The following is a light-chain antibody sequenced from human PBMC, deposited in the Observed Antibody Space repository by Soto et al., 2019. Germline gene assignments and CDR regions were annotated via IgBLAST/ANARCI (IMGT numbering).Light chain of an antibody. CDR2: EVS. CDR1: SSDVGGYNY. V-gene: IGLV2-14*01. Sequence: QSVLTQPASVSGSPGQSITISCTGTSSDVGGYNYVSWYQQHPGKAPKLMIYEVSNRPSGVSNRFSGSKSGNTASLTISGLQAEDEADYYCSSYTSSSLDVFGTGTKVTV. J-gene: IGLJ1*01. CDR3: SSYTSSSLDV.